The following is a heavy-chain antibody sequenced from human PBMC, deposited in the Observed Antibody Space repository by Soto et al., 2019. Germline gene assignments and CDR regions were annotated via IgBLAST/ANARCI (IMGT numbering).Heavy chain of an antibody. CDR1: GGTFSSYT. V-gene: IGHV1-69*02. J-gene: IGHJ6*03. CDR2: IIPILGIA. CDR3: ARGTAVADLYYYYYYMDV. D-gene: IGHD6-19*01. Sequence: ASVKVSCKASGGTFSSYTISWVRQAPGQGLEWMGRIIPILGIANYAQKFQGRVTITADKSTSTAYMELSSLRSEDTAVYYCARGTAVADLYYYYYYMDVWGKGTTVTVSS.